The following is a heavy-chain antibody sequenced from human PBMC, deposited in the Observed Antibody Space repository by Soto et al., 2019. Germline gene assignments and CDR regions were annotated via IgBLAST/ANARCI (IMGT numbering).Heavy chain of an antibody. CDR2: FIPICGIS. J-gene: IGHJ4*02. D-gene: IGHD3-10*01. CDR3: ASEAWGVETTTSDY. CDR1: GGAFSNYA. Sequence: QVQLVQSGAEVKKPGSSVKVSCTASGGAFSNYAISWVRQAPGQGLEWMGGFIPICGISNYAQKFQGRVTIAAAEAPSTAYMDLSSLRSEDPAVCYCASEAWGVETTTSDYWVQGSLVTVSS. V-gene: IGHV1-69*12.